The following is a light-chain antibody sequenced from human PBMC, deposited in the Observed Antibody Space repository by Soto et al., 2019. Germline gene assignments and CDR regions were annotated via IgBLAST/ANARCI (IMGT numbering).Light chain of an antibody. CDR3: QQYGSSPLYT. CDR1: QSVSSSY. V-gene: IGKV3-20*01. Sequence: EIVLTQSPGTLSLSPGERATLSCRASQSVSSSYLAWYQQKPGQAPRLLIYGASSRATGIPDRFSGSGSGTDFTLTISRPEPDDFAVYYCQQYGSSPLYTFGQGTKLAIK. J-gene: IGKJ2*01. CDR2: GAS.